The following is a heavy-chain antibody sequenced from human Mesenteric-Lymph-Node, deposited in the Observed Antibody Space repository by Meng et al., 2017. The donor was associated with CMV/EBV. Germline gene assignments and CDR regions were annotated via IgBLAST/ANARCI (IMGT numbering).Heavy chain of an antibody. V-gene: IGHV1-2*02. J-gene: IGHJ4*02. Sequence: ASVKVSCKTSGYTFTAYYIHWVRQAPGQGPEWMGWITPNSGDTHYAQKFQGRITMTRDTFIGTAYLDLPGLTSGDTAVYYCARTDSNFIFDYWGLGTLVTVSS. D-gene: IGHD4-11*01. CDR2: ITPNSGDT. CDR1: GYTFTAYY. CDR3: ARTDSNFIFDY.